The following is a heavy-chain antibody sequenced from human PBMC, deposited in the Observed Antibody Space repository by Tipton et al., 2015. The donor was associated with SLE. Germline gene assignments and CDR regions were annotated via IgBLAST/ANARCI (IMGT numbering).Heavy chain of an antibody. CDR1: GGSISSYY. CDR2: IYYSGST. CDR3: ARDPEYYHDSSGYFRDAFDI. J-gene: IGHJ3*02. Sequence: TLSLTCTVSGGSISSYYWSWIRQPPGKGLEWIGYIYYSGSTNYNPSLKSRVTISVDTSKNQFSLKLSSVTAADTAVYYCARDPEYYHDSSGYFRDAFDIWGQGTMVTVSS. D-gene: IGHD3-22*01. V-gene: IGHV4-59*01.